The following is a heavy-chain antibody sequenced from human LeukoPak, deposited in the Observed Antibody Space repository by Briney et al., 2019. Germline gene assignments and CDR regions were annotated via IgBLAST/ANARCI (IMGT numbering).Heavy chain of an antibody. CDR2: TYYRSKWYN. J-gene: IGHJ4*02. CDR1: GDSVSSSSAA. V-gene: IGHV6-1*01. D-gene: IGHD6-13*01. Sequence: SQTLSLTCAISGDSVSSSSAAWNWIRQSPSRGLEWLGRTYYRSKWYNDYVVSVKSRITINPDTSKNQFSLQLNSVTPEDTAVYYCARDRHPHRPAYSSSWYKGFDYWGQGTLVTVSS. CDR3: ARDRHPHRPAYSSSWYKGFDY.